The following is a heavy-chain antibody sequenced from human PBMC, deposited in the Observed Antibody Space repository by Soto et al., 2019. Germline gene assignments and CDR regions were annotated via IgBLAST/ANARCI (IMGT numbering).Heavy chain of an antibody. J-gene: IGHJ4*02. V-gene: IGHV3-23*01. Sequence: GGSLRLSCAASGFTFSSYAMSWVRQAPGKGLEWVSAIKSDGTSTYYAASVKDRFTISRDNSKNTLYLQLNSLRAEDTAIYYCAQLGLMTFSHKHYFNHWGRGTLVTVS. D-gene: IGHD3-16*01. CDR2: IKSDGTST. CDR3: AQLGLMTFSHKHYFNH. CDR1: GFTFSSYA.